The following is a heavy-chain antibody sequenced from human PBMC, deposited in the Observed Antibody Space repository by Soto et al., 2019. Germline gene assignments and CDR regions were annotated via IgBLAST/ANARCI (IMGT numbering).Heavy chain of an antibody. CDR2: MNPINGAT. Sequence: ASVKVSCKASGYTFTDYAIQWVRQASGQGLEWMGWMNPINGATGSARRFQGRVSMTRNTATGTAYLELTSLRSDDSAVYYCGRGPSPRAPAGGTPYYYAMDVWGQGTTVTVSS. CDR1: GYTFTDYA. V-gene: IGHV1-8*02. CDR3: GRGPSPRAPAGGTPYYYAMDV. D-gene: IGHD6-13*01. J-gene: IGHJ6*02.